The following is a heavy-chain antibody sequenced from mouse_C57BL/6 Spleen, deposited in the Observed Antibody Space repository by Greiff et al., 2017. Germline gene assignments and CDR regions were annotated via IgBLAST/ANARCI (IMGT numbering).Heavy chain of an antibody. V-gene: IGHV1-64*01. J-gene: IGHJ2*01. CDR1: GYTFTSYW. CDR3: ARGWDGFDD. CDR2: IHPNSGST. D-gene: IGHD4-1*01. Sequence: QVQLQQPGAELVKPGASVKLSCKASGYTFTSYWMHWVKQRPGQGLEWIGMIHPNSGSTNYNEKFKSKATLTVDKSSSTAYMQRSSLTSEDSAVYYCARGWDGFDDWGQGTTLTVSS.